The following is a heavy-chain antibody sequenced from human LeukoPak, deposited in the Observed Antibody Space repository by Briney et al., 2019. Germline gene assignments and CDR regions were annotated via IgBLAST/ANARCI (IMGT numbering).Heavy chain of an antibody. CDR3: AWDLSGSYDHYYYYMDV. Sequence: ASVKVSCKASGYTFTGYYMHWVRQAPGQGLEWMGWINPNSGGTNYAQKFQGRVTMTRDTSISTAYMELSRLRSDDTAVYYCAWDLSGSYDHYYYYMDVWGKGTTVTVSS. V-gene: IGHV1-2*02. D-gene: IGHD1-26*01. J-gene: IGHJ6*03. CDR2: INPNSGGT. CDR1: GYTFTGYY.